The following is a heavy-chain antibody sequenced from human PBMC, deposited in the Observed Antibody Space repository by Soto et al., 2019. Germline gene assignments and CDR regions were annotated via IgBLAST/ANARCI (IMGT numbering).Heavy chain of an antibody. V-gene: IGHV3-30*18. CDR2: ISYDGSNK. Sequence: GGSLRLSCAASGFTFSSYGMHWVRQAPGKGLEWVAVISYDGSNKYYADSVKGRFTISRDNSKNTPYLQMNSLRAEDTAVYYCAKEESLGYCSGGSCGVFDIWGQGKMVTVSS. CDR1: GFTFSSYG. CDR3: AKEESLGYCSGGSCGVFDI. D-gene: IGHD2-15*01. J-gene: IGHJ3*02.